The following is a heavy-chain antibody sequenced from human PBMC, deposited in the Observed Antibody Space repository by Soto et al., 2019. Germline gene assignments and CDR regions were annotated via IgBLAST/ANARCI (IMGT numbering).Heavy chain of an antibody. V-gene: IGHV1-3*01. CDR2: INAGNGNT. D-gene: IGHD6-6*01. Sequence: VKVSCKASGYTIISYAMHWVRQAPGQRLEWMGCINAGNGNTKYSQKFQGRVTITRDTSASTAYMELSSLRSEDTAMYYCAREYYSSSFDNWGQGTLVTVSS. CDR3: AREYYSSSFDN. CDR1: GYTIISYA. J-gene: IGHJ4*02.